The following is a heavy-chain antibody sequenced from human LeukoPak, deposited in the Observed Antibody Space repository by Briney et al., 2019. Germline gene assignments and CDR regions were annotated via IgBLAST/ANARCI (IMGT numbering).Heavy chain of an antibody. Sequence: GGSLRLSCAASGFTLCSYSMNWVRQAPGKGLEGGQSISSSSGYVFYADSMKGRFTVSRDNSKNSLYLQMNALRAEDTAVYYCARFPEGSNTWSIEFWGQGTLVSVSS. J-gene: IGHJ4*02. CDR1: GFTLCSYS. CDR2: ISSSSGYV. V-gene: IGHV3-21*01. CDR3: ARFPEGSNTWSIEF. D-gene: IGHD2-15*01.